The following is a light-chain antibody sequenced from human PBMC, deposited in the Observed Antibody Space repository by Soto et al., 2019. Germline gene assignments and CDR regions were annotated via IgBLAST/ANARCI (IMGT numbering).Light chain of an antibody. Sequence: DIQMTQSPSSLAASVGERVTITCRASQNIHSFLNWYQQKPGKAPQVLIYGGSALQSGVPSRFSGSGSGTDFTRTISSLQPEDFASYFGQQSYNIPFTFGAGTRVDI. CDR1: QNIHSF. CDR2: GGS. V-gene: IGKV1-39*01. CDR3: QQSYNIPFT. J-gene: IGKJ3*01.